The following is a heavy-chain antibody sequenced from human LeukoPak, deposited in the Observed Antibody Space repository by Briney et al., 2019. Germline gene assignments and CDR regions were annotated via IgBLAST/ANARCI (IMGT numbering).Heavy chain of an antibody. V-gene: IGHV3-9*01. CDR2: ITWNSGNI. D-gene: IGHD1-26*01. Sequence: PGGSLRLSCAASGFTFDDYAMHWVRHAPGKGLEWVSGITWNSGNIGYADSVKGRFTISRDNAKNSLYLQMNSLYCAKGLVGATLVGVFDIWGQGTMVTVSS. CDR1: GFTFDDYA. CDR3: LVGVFDI. J-gene: IGHJ3*02.